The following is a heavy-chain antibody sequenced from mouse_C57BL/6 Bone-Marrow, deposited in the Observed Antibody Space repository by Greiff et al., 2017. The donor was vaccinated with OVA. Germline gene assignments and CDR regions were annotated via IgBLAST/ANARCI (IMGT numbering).Heavy chain of an antibody. Sequence: EVQLQQSGPELVKPGASVKISCKASGYSFTGYYMHWVKQSSEKSLEWIGEINPSTGGTSYNQKFKGKATLTVDKSSSTAYMQLKSLTSEDSAVYDCAGDGPYYGAWFAYWGQGTLVTVSA. CDR1: GYSFTGYY. CDR2: INPSTGGT. D-gene: IGHD2-10*01. V-gene: IGHV1-43*01. CDR3: AGDGPYYGAWFAY. J-gene: IGHJ3*01.